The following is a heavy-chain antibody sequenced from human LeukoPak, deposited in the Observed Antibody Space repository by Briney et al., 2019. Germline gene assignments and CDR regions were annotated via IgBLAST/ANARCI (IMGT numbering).Heavy chain of an antibody. CDR3: ARQQLVRRYFDY. Sequence: SETLSLTCTVSGGSISSYYWSWIRQPPGKGLEWIGRIYTSGSTNYNPSLKSRVTISVDTSKNQFSLKLSSVTAADTAVYYCARQQLVRRYFDYWGQGTLVTVSS. V-gene: IGHV4-4*08. D-gene: IGHD6-13*01. J-gene: IGHJ4*02. CDR2: IYTSGST. CDR1: GGSISSYY.